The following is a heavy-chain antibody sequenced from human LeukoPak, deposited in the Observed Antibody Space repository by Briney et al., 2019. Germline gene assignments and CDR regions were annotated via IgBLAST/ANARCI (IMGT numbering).Heavy chain of an antibody. CDR1: GGSFSGYY. V-gene: IGHV4-34*01. CDR3: ARGHRGYDSSGYSYYFDY. CDR2: INHSGST. D-gene: IGHD3-22*01. Sequence: SETLSLTCAVYGGSFSGYYWSWIRQPPGKGLEWIGEINHSGSTNYNPSLKSRVTISVDTSKNQFSLKLSSVTAADTAVYYCARGHRGYDSSGYSYYFDYWGQGTLVTVSS. J-gene: IGHJ4*02.